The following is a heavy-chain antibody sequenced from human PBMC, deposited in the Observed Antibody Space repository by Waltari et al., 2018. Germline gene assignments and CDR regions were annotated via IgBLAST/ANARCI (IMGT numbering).Heavy chain of an antibody. CDR2: STSSGTTI. J-gene: IGHJ4*02. CDR3: VREGNYYDEFDY. Sequence: EVQLVESGGGLVQPGGSLRLSFAASGFTLSAYEMNWVRQAPGKGLEWISYSTSSGTTIYYTDSVKGRFAMSRDNAKNSLFLQMNSLRAEDTGVYYCVREGNYYDEFDYWGQGTRVTVSS. CDR1: GFTLSAYE. D-gene: IGHD3-22*01. V-gene: IGHV3-48*03.